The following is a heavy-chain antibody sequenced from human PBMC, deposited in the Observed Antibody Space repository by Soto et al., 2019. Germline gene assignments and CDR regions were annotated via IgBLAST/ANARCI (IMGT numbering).Heavy chain of an antibody. V-gene: IGHV3-33*01. CDR1: GFTFSRYG. D-gene: IGHD5-18*01. Sequence: QVQLVESGGGVVQPGRSLRLSCAASGFTFSRYGMHWVRQAPGKGLEWVAVIWYDGSNKYYADSVKGRFTISRDNSKNTLYLQMNSLTAEDTAVYYCARDQGYGYTYYYYGMDVWGQGTTVTVSS. CDR2: IWYDGSNK. J-gene: IGHJ6*02. CDR3: ARDQGYGYTYYYYGMDV.